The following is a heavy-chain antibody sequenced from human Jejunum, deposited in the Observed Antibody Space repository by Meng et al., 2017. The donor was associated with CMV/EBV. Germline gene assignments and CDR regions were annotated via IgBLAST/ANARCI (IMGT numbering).Heavy chain of an antibody. J-gene: IGHJ4*02. Sequence: QWVESGGEGKKPGASVKVSFKASGYTFTNYGIMWVRQAPGQGLEWMGWISAYNGNTNYAQTLQGRLTMTTDTSTSTAYMELRSLRSDDTAVYYCARVEVGITSGDYWGQGTLVTVSS. CDR1: GYTFTNYG. CDR3: ARVEVGITSGDY. D-gene: IGHD1-26*01. CDR2: ISAYNGNT. V-gene: IGHV1-18*01.